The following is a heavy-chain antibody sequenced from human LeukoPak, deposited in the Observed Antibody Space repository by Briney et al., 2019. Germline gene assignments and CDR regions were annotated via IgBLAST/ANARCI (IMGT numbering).Heavy chain of an antibody. Sequence: GGSLRLSCAASGFTFSIYAMTWVRQAPGKGLEWVSAISGSGGSTYYADSVKGRFTISRDNSKNTLYLQMNSLRAEDTAVYYCAKVTCIAVPGRHDYWGQGTLVTVSS. CDR3: AKVTCIAVPGRHDY. J-gene: IGHJ4*02. CDR2: ISGSGGST. V-gene: IGHV3-23*01. D-gene: IGHD6-19*01. CDR1: GFTFSIYA.